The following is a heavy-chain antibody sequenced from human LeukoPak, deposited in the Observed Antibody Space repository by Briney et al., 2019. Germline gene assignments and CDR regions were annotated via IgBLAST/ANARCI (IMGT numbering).Heavy chain of an antibody. CDR2: INPNSGGT. CDR1: GFTFTGYY. V-gene: IGHV1-2*02. Sequence: ASVKVSCKASGFTFTGYYMHWVRQAPGQGLEWMGWINPNSGGTNYAQKFQGRVTMTRETPIRTDNMEVSKQTSDDTAVYYCATYGSGRPTYYYYMDVCGKGTTVTGSS. CDR3: ATYGSGRPTYYYYMDV. J-gene: IGHJ6*03. D-gene: IGHD3-10*01.